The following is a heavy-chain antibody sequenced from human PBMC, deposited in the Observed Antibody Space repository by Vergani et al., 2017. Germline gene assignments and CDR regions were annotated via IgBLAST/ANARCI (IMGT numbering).Heavy chain of an antibody. D-gene: IGHD6-13*01. CDR3: AREGGPLGYSSSWYVRINFDY. V-gene: IGHV3-30*01. Sequence: QVQLVESGGGVVQPGRSLRLSCAASGFTFSSYAMHWVRQAPGKGLEWVAVISYDGSNKYYADSVKGRFTISRDNSKNTLYLQMNSLRSDDTAVYYCAREGGPLGYSSSWYVRINFDYWGQGTLVTVSS. CDR1: GFTFSSYA. J-gene: IGHJ4*02. CDR2: ISYDGSNK.